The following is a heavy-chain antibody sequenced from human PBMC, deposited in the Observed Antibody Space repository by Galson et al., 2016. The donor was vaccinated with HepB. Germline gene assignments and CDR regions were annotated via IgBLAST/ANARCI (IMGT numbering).Heavy chain of an antibody. CDR2: ISSSSSYI. CDR3: TRGYYYISSGYHYVFDF. Sequence: SLRLSCAASGFTFSSYSMNWVRQAPGEGLEWVSSISSSSSYIYYADTVKGRFTISRDNAKNSLWLQMNSLRAEDTAVYYCTRGYYYISSGYHYVFDFWGQGTLVTVSS. J-gene: IGHJ4*02. D-gene: IGHD3-22*01. V-gene: IGHV3-21*04. CDR1: GFTFSSYS.